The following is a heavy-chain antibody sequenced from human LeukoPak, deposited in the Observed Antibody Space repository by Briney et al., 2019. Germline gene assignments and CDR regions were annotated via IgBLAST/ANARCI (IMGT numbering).Heavy chain of an antibody. V-gene: IGHV3-23*01. CDR2: IGSSGGNT. Sequence: PGGSLRLSCTASGFTFSSYAMSWVRQAPGKGLEWVSAIGSSGGNTYYADSVKGRFTISTDNSKNTLYLQMNSLRAEDTAVYYCAKEFYSSGWNIDYWGQGTLVTVSS. CDR3: AKEFYSSGWNIDY. D-gene: IGHD6-19*01. CDR1: GFTFSSYA. J-gene: IGHJ4*02.